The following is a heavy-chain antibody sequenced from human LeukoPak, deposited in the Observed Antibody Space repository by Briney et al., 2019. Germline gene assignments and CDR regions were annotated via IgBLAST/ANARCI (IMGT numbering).Heavy chain of an antibody. CDR2: IYYSGST. Sequence: SQTLSLTCTVSGGSISSCDYYWSWIRQPPGKGLEWIGYIYYSGSTYYNPSLKSRVTISVDTSKNQFSLKLSSVTAADTAVYYCARVVAAAAVDYWGQGTLVTVSS. J-gene: IGHJ4*02. D-gene: IGHD6-13*01. CDR3: ARVVAAAAVDY. V-gene: IGHV4-30-4*01. CDR1: GGSISSCDYY.